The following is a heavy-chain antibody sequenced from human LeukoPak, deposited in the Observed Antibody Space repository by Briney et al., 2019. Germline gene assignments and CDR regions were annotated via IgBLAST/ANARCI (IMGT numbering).Heavy chain of an antibody. D-gene: IGHD1-20*01. CDR1: GYTFTGYY. J-gene: IGHJ6*03. V-gene: IGHV1-2*02. CDR2: INPNSGGT. CDR3: ASGLITASPPFSHYQYYMDV. Sequence: ASVKVSCKASGYTFTGYYMHWVQRAPGQGLEWMGWINPNSGGTYYPQKFQGRVTMTRDTSISTAYMEMSRLRSDDTAVYYCASGLITASPPFSHYQYYMDVWGKGTTVTVSS.